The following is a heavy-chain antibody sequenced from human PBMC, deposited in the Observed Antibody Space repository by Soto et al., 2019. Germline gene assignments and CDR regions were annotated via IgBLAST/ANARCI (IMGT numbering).Heavy chain of an antibody. CDR2: NSAYNGNT. D-gene: IGHD2-21*02. CDR3: AREGVYCGGHRYFDAFDI. J-gene: IGHJ3*02. Sequence: GAAGKVCCKAYGYNFTRYGMRWGGQAPGQGDEGKGWNSAYNGNTNYAQNLQCRVTMTTDTSTSTAYMELRSLRSDDTAVYYCAREGVYCGGHRYFDAFDISGQATIV. CDR1: GYNFTRYG. V-gene: IGHV1-18*01.